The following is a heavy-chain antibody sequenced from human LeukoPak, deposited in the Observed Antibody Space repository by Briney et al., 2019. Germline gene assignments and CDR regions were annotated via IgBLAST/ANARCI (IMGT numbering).Heavy chain of an antibody. D-gene: IGHD6-6*01. CDR2: TYYRSKWYN. Sequence: SQTLSLTCAISGDSVSSNSVAWNWIRQSPSRGLEWLGRTYYRSKWYNDYAVSVKSRIIINPDTSKNQFSLQLSSVTAADTAVYYCAREAQLAFYYYMDVWGKGTTVTVSS. V-gene: IGHV6-1*01. CDR1: GDSVSSNSVA. CDR3: AREAQLAFYYYMDV. J-gene: IGHJ6*03.